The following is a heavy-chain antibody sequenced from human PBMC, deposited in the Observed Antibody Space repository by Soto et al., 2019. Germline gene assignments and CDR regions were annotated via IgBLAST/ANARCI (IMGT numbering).Heavy chain of an antibody. V-gene: IGHV3-33*01. CDR3: ARDRVAVAGENHHYFDY. Sequence: QVQLVESGGGVVQPGRSLRLSCAASGFTFSSYGMHWVRQAPGKGLEWVAVIWYDGSNKYYADSVKGRFTISRDNSKNTLYLKMNSLRAEDKAVYYCARDRVAVAGENHHYFDYWGQGTLVTVSS. CDR1: GFTFSSYG. D-gene: IGHD6-19*01. CDR2: IWYDGSNK. J-gene: IGHJ4*02.